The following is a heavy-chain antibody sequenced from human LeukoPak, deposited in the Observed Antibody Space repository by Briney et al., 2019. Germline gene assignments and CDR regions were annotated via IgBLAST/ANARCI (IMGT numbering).Heavy chain of an antibody. V-gene: IGHV3-64D*06. D-gene: IGHD6-13*01. CDR1: GFTFSSYA. Sequence: QPGGSLRLSCSASGFTFSSYAMHWVRQAPGKGLEYVSAISSNGGSTYYADSVKGRFTLSRDNSKNTLYLQMSSLRAEDTAVYYCVKGSLAAAGAFDYWGQGTLVTVSS. CDR2: ISSNGGST. CDR3: VKGSLAAAGAFDY. J-gene: IGHJ4*02.